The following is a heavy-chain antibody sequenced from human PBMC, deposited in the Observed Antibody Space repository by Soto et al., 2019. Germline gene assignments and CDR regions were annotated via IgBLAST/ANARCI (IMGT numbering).Heavy chain of an antibody. CDR3: ARDLWGYCGTDCYPLDV. CDR1: GGSISRYY. CDR2: MYNTGST. J-gene: IGHJ6*02. Sequence: SETLSLTCTASGGSISRYYWSWIRQPPGKGLEWIGYMYNTGSTVYNPPFKSRVTISVDTSKNQFSLKLNSVTAADTAVYYCARDLWGYCGTDCYPLDVWGQGTTVTVS. D-gene: IGHD2-21*02. V-gene: IGHV4-59*01.